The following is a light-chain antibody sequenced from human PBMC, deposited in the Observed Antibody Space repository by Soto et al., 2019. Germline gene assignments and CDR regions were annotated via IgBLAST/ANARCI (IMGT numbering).Light chain of an antibody. CDR2: DVN. V-gene: IGLV2-14*01. CDR1: SSDIGTYNF. CDR3: SSYTRSSTVA. J-gene: IGLJ2*01. Sequence: QSALTQPASASGSPGQSITISCTGTSSDIGTYNFVSWYQQHPGKAPKLIIYDVNNRPSGVSTRFSGSKSGNTASLTISGLHTEDEADYYCSSYTRSSTVAFGGGTKLTVL.